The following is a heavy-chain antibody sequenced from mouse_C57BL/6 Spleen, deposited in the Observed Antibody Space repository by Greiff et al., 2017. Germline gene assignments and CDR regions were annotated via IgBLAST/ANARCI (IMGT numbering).Heavy chain of an antibody. CDR1: GFSLTSYG. Sequence: VQLQESGPGLVQPSQSLSITCTVSGFSLTSYGVHWVRQSPGKGLEWLGVIWRGGSTDYNAAFMSRLSITKDNSKSQVFFKMNSLQADDTAIYYCAKEGLRRDRAMDYWGQGTSVTVSS. CDR2: IWRGGST. V-gene: IGHV2-5*01. J-gene: IGHJ4*01. CDR3: AKEGLRRDRAMDY. D-gene: IGHD2-4*01.